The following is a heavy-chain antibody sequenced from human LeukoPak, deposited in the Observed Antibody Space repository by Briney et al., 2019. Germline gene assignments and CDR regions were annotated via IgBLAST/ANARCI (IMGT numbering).Heavy chain of an antibody. Sequence: ASVKVSCKASGYTFTSYGISWVRQAPGQGLEWMGWISAYNGNTNYAQKLQGRVTTTTDTSTSTAYMELRSLRSDDTAVYYCARDLWVYGSGILRFDPWGQGTLVTVSS. J-gene: IGHJ5*02. CDR1: GYTFTSYG. D-gene: IGHD3-10*01. CDR3: ARDLWVYGSGILRFDP. V-gene: IGHV1-18*01. CDR2: ISAYNGNT.